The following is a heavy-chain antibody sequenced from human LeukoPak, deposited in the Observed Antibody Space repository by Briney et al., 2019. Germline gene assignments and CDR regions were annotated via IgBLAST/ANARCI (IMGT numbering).Heavy chain of an antibody. CDR3: ARITMTTSGWYFDL. Sequence: ASVKLSFTSSVYTFTSYYMHWVRQAPGQGLEWMGIIHPSGASTAYAQQFQGRGTMTKDTSTSTVYMQLSSLRSDDTALYYCARITMTTSGWYFDLWGRGTLVTVSS. V-gene: IGHV1-46*01. CDR1: VYTFTSYY. D-gene: IGHD3-22*01. CDR2: IHPSGAST. J-gene: IGHJ2*01.